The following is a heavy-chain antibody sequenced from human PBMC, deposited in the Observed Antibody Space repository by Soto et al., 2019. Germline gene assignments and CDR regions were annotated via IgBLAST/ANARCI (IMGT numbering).Heavy chain of an antibody. Sequence: QVQLVQSGAEVKKPGSSVKVSCKASGGTFSSYAISWVRQAPGQGLEWMGGIIPIFGTANYAQKFQGRVTITADESTSTAYMELSSLRSEDTAVYYCARGLRKTMIVVVDYYCGMDVWGQGTTVTVSS. V-gene: IGHV1-69*01. D-gene: IGHD3-22*01. J-gene: IGHJ6*02. CDR1: GGTFSSYA. CDR3: ARGLRKTMIVVVDYYCGMDV. CDR2: IIPIFGTA.